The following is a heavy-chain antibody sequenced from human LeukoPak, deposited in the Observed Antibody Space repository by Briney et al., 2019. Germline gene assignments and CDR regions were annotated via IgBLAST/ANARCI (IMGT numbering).Heavy chain of an antibody. CDR1: GDTFTSHS. J-gene: IGHJ4*02. V-gene: IGHV1-18*01. CDR2: ISAYNGDT. Sequence: PGASVKVSCKASGDTFTSHSIVWARQAPGQGLEWMGWISAYNGDTRYAQNTQGRVTLTTDASTTTAYMELRSLRSDDTAVYYCARYPSNTSGWYAYLDYWGQGTLVTVPS. CDR3: ARYPSNTSGWYAYLDY. D-gene: IGHD6-19*01.